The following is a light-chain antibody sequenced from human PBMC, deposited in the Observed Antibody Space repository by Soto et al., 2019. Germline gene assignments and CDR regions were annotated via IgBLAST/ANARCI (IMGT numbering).Light chain of an antibody. J-gene: IGLJ2*01. CDR1: SSDVGGYNF. CDR2: DVS. Sequence: QSALTQPRSVSGSPGQSVTISCTGTSSDVGGYNFVSWYQLHPGKAPQLMIYDVSKRPSGVPDRFAGSKSGNTASLTISVHQAEDEADYYCCSYAGSYTGVFGGGTKLTVL. V-gene: IGLV2-11*01. CDR3: CSYAGSYTGV.